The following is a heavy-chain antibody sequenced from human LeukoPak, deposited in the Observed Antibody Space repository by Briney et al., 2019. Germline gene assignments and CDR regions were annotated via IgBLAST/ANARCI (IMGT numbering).Heavy chain of an antibody. Sequence: SVTVSCKASGGTFSSYAISWVRQAPGQGLEWMGGIIPIFGTANYAQKFQGRVTITADKSTSTAYMELSSLRSEDTAVYYCARRGSSGSYYNNWFDPWGQGTLVTVSS. CDR3: ARRGSSGSYYNNWFDP. CDR2: IIPIFGTA. V-gene: IGHV1-69*06. CDR1: GGTFSSYA. J-gene: IGHJ5*02. D-gene: IGHD3-10*01.